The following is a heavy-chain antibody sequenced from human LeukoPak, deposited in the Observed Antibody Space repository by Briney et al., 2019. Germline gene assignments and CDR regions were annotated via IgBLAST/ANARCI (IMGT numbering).Heavy chain of an antibody. J-gene: IGHJ4*02. CDR1: GYTFTSYY. CDR3: ARERSNGRGFDY. Sequence: ASVKVSCKASGYTFTSYYMHWVRQAPGQGLEWMGIINSSGGSTSYAQKFQGRVTMTRDTSTSTVYMELSSLRSEDTAVYYCARERSNGRGFDYWGQGTLVTVSS. V-gene: IGHV1-46*01. CDR2: INSSGGST. D-gene: IGHD2-8*01.